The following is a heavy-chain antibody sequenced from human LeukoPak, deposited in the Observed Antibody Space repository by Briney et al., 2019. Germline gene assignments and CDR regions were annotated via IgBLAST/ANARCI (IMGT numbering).Heavy chain of an antibody. CDR2: IYYSGST. J-gene: IGHJ4*02. CDR3: ARRSAEWELPYFDY. CDR1: GGSISSSSYY. Sequence: PSETLSLTCTVSGGSISSSSYYWGWIRQPPGKGLEWIGSIYYSGSTYYNPSLKSRVTISVDTSKDQFSLKLSSVTAADTAVYYCARRSAEWELPYFDYWGQGTLVTVSS. D-gene: IGHD1-26*01. V-gene: IGHV4-39*01.